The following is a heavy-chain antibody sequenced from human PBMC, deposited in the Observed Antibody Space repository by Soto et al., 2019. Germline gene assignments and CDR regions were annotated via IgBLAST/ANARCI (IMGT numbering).Heavy chain of an antibody. CDR2: IFSNDEK. CDR1: GFSLSNARMG. Sequence: QVTLKESGPVLVKPTETLTLTCTVSGFSLSNARMGVSWIRQPPGKALEWLAHIFSNDEKSYSTSLKSRLTISKDTSKSQVVLTMTNTDPVDTATYYCARIRSGYSYGWMLDYWGQGTLVTVSS. D-gene: IGHD5-18*01. J-gene: IGHJ4*02. CDR3: ARIRSGYSYGWMLDY. V-gene: IGHV2-26*01.